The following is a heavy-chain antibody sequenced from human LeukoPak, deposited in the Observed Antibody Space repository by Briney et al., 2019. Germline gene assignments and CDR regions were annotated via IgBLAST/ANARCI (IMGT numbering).Heavy chain of an antibody. D-gene: IGHD3-9*01. CDR1: GFTFSSYE. Sequence: GGPLRLSCAASGFTFSSYEMNWVRQAPGKGLEWVSYISSSGSTIYYADSVKGRFTISRDNAKNSLYLQMNSLRAEDTAVYYCARANYDILTNYYYYYGMDVWGQGTTVTVSS. CDR3: ARANYDILTNYYYYYGMDV. CDR2: ISSSGSTI. J-gene: IGHJ6*02. V-gene: IGHV3-48*03.